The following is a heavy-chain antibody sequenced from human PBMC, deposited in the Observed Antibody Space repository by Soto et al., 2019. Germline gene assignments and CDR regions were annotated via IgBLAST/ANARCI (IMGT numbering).Heavy chain of an antibody. J-gene: IGHJ4*02. Sequence: GGSLRLSCAASGFTFDDYAMHWVRQAPGKGLEWVSGISWNSGSIGYADSVKGRFTISRDNAKNSLYLQMSSLRAEDTALYYCAKDMGYSSGYSAFDYWGQGTLVTVSS. CDR1: GFTFDDYA. CDR3: AKDMGYSSGYSAFDY. V-gene: IGHV3-9*01. D-gene: IGHD6-19*01. CDR2: ISWNSGSI.